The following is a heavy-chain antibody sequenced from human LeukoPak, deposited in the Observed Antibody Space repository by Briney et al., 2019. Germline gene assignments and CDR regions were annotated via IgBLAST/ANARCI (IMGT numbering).Heavy chain of an antibody. J-gene: IGHJ4*02. CDR3: AHGSMYQLDY. D-gene: IGHD2-2*01. CDR1: RFTFSSYS. Sequence: GGSLRLSCAASRFTFSSYSMNWVRQAPGKGLEWVSYISSSSSTIYYADSVKGRFTISRDNAKNTLYLQMNSLRAEDTAVYYCAHGSMYQLDYWGQGTLVTVSS. CDR2: ISSSSSTI. V-gene: IGHV3-48*01.